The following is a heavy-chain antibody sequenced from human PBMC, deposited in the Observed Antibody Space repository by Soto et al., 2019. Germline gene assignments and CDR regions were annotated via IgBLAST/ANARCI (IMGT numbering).Heavy chain of an antibody. J-gene: IGHJ5*02. CDR1: GFNFSSYS. V-gene: IGHV3-21*01. CDR2: ISSSSSYK. Sequence: GGSLRLSCAASGFNFSSYSMNSVRRAPGKGLELVSSISSSSSYKHYADSVKGRFTISRDNAKNSLYLQINSLRAEDTAVYYCARDRPVRTRHATPSKPPQNWFDPWGQGNLVTVSS. CDR3: ARDRPVRTRHATPSKPPQNWFDP. D-gene: IGHD2-2*01.